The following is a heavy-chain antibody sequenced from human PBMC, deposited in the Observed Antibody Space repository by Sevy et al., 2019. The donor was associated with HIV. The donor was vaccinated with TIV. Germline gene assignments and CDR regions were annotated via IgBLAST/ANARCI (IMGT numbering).Heavy chain of an antibody. D-gene: IGHD4-17*01. CDR3: AKCLTPVTNQWSFDP. Sequence: GGSLRLSCAASDFTVRSNYMSWVRQAPGKGLEWVSVIYNGGSTYYADSVKGRFTISRDNSKNTLYLQMNSLRAEDTAVYYCAKCLTPVTNQWSFDPWGQGTLVTVSS. CDR1: DFTVRSNY. J-gene: IGHJ5*02. V-gene: IGHV3-53*01. CDR2: IYNGGST.